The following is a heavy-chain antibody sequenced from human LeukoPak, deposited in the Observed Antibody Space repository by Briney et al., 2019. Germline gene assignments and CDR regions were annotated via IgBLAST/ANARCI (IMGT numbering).Heavy chain of an antibody. Sequence: PGRSLRLSCAASGFTFSSYAMHWVRQAPGKGLEWVAVISYDGSNKYYADSVKGRFTISRDNSKNTLYLQMNSLRAEDTAVYYCARATLYDYGDYVLDYWGQGTLVTVSS. CDR2: ISYDGSNK. CDR1: GFTFSSYA. CDR3: ARATLYDYGDYVLDY. V-gene: IGHV3-30*14. J-gene: IGHJ4*02. D-gene: IGHD4-17*01.